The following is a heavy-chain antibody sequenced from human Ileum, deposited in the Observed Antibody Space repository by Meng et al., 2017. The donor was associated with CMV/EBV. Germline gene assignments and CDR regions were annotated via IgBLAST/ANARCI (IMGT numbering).Heavy chain of an antibody. D-gene: IGHD3-3*01. CDR3: ARASPQRRFLSY. V-gene: IGHV4-34*01. J-gene: IGHJ4*02. CDR1: SGAFSDYK. CDR2: ISHVGDT. Sequence: QGQLKHWVEGPLKPSETLSLMCAGYSGAFSDYKWTWIRQPPGKGLEWIGEISHVGDTNYNPSLRGRVTISVDMSKKQFSLNLASVTAADTAIYYCARASPQRRFLSYWGQGTLVTVSS.